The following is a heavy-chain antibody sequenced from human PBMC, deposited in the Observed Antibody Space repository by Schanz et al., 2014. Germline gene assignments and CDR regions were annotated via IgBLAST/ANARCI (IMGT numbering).Heavy chain of an antibody. V-gene: IGHV3-72*01. CDR3: ARALLRGDGQNVDCDY. J-gene: IGHJ4*02. Sequence: EVQLLASGGGLVQPGGSLRLSCVASGFTFSDHYMDWVRQAPGKGLEWVGRTRNRANFYTTDYAASVKGRFTASRDDSNNSVYLQINSLKPEGTAVYDCARALLRGDGQNVDCDYWGQGTLVTVST. CDR1: GFTFSDHY. CDR2: TRNRANFYTT. D-gene: IGHD1-26*01.